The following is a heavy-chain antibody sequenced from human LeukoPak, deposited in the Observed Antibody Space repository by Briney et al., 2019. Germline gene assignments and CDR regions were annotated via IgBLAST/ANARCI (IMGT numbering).Heavy chain of an antibody. J-gene: IGHJ5*02. Sequence: GASVKVSCTASGYTFTGDYMHWVRQAPGQGLEWMGWINPNSGGTNYAQKLQGRVTMTRDTSISTAYMELSRLRSDDTAVYYCARATGYYYGSGSINPPPLGPFDPWGQGTLVTVSS. CDR1: GYTFTGDY. D-gene: IGHD3-10*01. V-gene: IGHV1-2*02. CDR3: ARATGYYYGSGSINPPPLGPFDP. CDR2: INPNSGGT.